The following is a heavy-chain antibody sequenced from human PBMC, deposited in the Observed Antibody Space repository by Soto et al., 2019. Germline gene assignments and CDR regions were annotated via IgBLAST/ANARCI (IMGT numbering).Heavy chain of an antibody. CDR1: GFTFSSYA. V-gene: IGHV3-64*01. CDR2: ISSNGGST. CDR3: ARDRRGDYDALDFDY. D-gene: IGHD4-17*01. Sequence: GGSLRLSCAASGFTFSSYAMHWVRQAPGKGLEYVSAISSNGGSTYYANSVKGRFTISRDNSKNTLYLQMGSLRAEDMAVYYCARDRRGDYDALDFDYWGQGTLVTVSS. J-gene: IGHJ4*02.